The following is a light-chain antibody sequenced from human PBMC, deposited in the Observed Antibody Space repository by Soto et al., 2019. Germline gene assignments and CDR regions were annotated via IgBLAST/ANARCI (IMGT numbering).Light chain of an antibody. CDR1: QSVSDSY. Sequence: EIVLTQSPGTLSLSPGERATLSCRASQSVSDSYLAWYQQKPGQAPRILIYASSRATGIPDRFSGSGSGTDFTLTISRLEPEDCAVYYCQHYGTSALFGPGTKVDIK. CDR2: AS. J-gene: IGKJ3*01. CDR3: QHYGTSAL. V-gene: IGKV3-20*01.